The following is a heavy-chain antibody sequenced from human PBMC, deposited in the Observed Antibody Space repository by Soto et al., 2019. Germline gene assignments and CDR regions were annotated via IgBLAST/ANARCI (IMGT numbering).Heavy chain of an antibody. CDR2: IYYSGST. J-gene: IGHJ4*02. V-gene: IGHV4-59*01. CDR3: ACRGYDFRGNYFDY. CDR1: GSSISSYY. D-gene: IGHD5-12*01. Sequence: SKTLSLTCTVSGSSISSYYWSWIRQPPGKGLEWIGYIYYSGSTNYNPSLKSRVTISVDTSNNHVSLKLSSVTAADTAVYYCACRGYDFRGNYFDYWGQGTLVTVSS.